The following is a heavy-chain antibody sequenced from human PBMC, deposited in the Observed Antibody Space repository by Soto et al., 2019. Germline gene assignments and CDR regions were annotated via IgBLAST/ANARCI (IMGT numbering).Heavy chain of an antibody. CDR1: GFIFSSYG. J-gene: IGHJ6*02. CDR3: ARMASSSWYQEYYYYYGMDV. D-gene: IGHD6-13*01. V-gene: IGHV3-33*01. CDR2: IWYDGSNK. Sequence: GGSLRLSCAASGFIFSSYGMHWVRQAPGKGLEWVAVIWYDGSNKYYADSVKGRFTISRDNSKNTLYLQMNSLRAEDTAVYYCARMASSSWYQEYYYYYGMDVWGQGTTVTVSS.